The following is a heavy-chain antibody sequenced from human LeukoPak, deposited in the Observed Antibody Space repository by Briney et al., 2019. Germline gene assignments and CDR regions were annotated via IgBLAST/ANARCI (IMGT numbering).Heavy chain of an antibody. Sequence: GASVTVSYKRSGYSFTASNIHWVRQAPGQGLEWMGWISPNNGATTYEQKFQGRVIMTRDTSIRTAYIELSRLKSVYTTVYFCAREVSSGYWGEGTLVTVSS. CDR1: GYSFTASN. CDR3: AREVSSGY. V-gene: IGHV1-2*02. CDR2: ISPNNGAT. D-gene: IGHD1-26*01. J-gene: IGHJ4*02.